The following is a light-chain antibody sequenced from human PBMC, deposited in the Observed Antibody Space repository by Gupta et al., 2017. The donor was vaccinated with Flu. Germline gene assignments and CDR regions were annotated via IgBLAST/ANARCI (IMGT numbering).Light chain of an antibody. V-gene: IGLV2-14*01. CDR3: SSYTSKNTAV. CDR1: NNDIGNFRS. CDR2: EVS. Sequence: QSALTQPASVSGSAGQSITISCTGTNNDIGNFRSVSWYQQHPGEAPKLIIYEVSHRPSGISSRFSGSKSGNTASLTISGLQAADEADYYCSSYTSKNTAVFGTGTTVSVL. J-gene: IGLJ1*01.